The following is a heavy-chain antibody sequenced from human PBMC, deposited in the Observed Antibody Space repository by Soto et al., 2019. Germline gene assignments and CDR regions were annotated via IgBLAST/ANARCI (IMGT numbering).Heavy chain of an antibody. D-gene: IGHD6-19*01. J-gene: IGHJ6*02. Sequence: PGGSLRLSCAASGFTFSDYAMRWVRQAPGKGLEWVSGISDSGGSTYYADSVKGRFTISRDDSKSTLYLQMNSLRADDTAVYYCAKDWHVMGGAGHDYYYGVHVWGQGTTVTVSS. V-gene: IGHV3-23*01. CDR2: ISDSGGST. CDR1: GFTFSDYA. CDR3: AKDWHVMGGAGHDYYYGVHV.